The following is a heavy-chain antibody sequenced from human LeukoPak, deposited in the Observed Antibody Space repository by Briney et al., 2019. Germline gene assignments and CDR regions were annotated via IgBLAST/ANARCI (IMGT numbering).Heavy chain of an antibody. D-gene: IGHD3-22*01. V-gene: IGHV1-46*01. Sequence: ASVKVSCKASGYTFTNYYMHWVRQAPGQGLEWMGLINPSGGYTNYAQKSQGRVIMTRDTSTSTVYMELSSLRSEDTAVYYCARGLHLRYYDRSGYFDYWGQGTLVTVSS. CDR1: GYTFTNYY. J-gene: IGHJ4*02. CDR3: ARGLHLRYYDRSGYFDY. CDR2: INPSGGYT.